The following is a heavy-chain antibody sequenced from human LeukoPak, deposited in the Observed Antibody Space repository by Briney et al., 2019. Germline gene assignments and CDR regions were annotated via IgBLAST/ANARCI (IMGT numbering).Heavy chain of an antibody. CDR3: AREPPRGYCTNGVCLSLPPRFDP. CDR2: ISAYNGNT. Sequence: ASVKVSCKASGYTFTSYGISWVRQAPGQGLEWMGWISAYNGNTNYAQKLQGRVTMTTDTSTSTAYMELRSLRSDDTAVYYCAREPPRGYCTNGVCLSLPPRFDPWGQGTLVTVSS. V-gene: IGHV1-18*01. CDR1: GYTFTSYG. D-gene: IGHD2-8*01. J-gene: IGHJ5*02.